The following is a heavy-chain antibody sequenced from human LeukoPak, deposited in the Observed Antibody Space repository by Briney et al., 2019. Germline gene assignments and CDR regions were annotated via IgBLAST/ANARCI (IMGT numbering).Heavy chain of an antibody. J-gene: IGHJ5*02. CDR3: ANDPSLDYYDSSGRMT. CDR2: ISGSGGST. D-gene: IGHD3-22*01. V-gene: IGHV3-23*01. CDR1: GFTFSSYA. Sequence: PGGSLRLSCAASGFTFSSYAMSWVRQAPGKGLEWVSAISGSGGSTYYADSVKGRFTISRGNSKNTLYLQMNSLRAEDTAVYYCANDPSLDYYDSSGRMTWGQGTLVTVSS.